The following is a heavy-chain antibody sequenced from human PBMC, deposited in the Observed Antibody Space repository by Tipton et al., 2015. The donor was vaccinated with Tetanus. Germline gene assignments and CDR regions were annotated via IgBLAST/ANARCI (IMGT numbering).Heavy chain of an antibody. CDR1: GDSISFYY. CDR2: IYYSGNT. J-gene: IGHJ5*02. CDR3: ASDLRRYQQYNWFNP. V-gene: IGHV4-59*01. Sequence: TLSLTCTVSGDSISFYYWSWIRQPPGKGLEWIGYIYYSGNTKYNLYLKSRVTMSVDTSKNQIYLNLTSVTPADKAVYYCASDLRRYQQYNWFNPWGQGTLVTVAS. D-gene: IGHD2-2*01.